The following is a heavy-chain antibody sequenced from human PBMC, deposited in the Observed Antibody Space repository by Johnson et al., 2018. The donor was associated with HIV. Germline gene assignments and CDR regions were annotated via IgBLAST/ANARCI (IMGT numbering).Heavy chain of an antibody. D-gene: IGHD2-15*01. Sequence: VQLVESGGGLVQPGGSLRLSCAASGFTVSSNYMSWVRQAPGKGLEWVSRINSDGSSTSYADSVKGRFTISRDNAKNTLYLQMNSLRAEDTAVYYCARANRGRNDAFDIWGQGTMVTVSS. J-gene: IGHJ3*02. V-gene: IGHV3-74*02. CDR2: INSDGSST. CDR1: GFTVSSNY. CDR3: ARANRGRNDAFDI.